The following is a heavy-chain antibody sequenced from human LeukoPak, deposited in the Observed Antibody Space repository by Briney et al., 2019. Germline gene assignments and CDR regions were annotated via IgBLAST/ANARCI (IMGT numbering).Heavy chain of an antibody. CDR1: GFTFSDDY. CDR3: ARASLGYCSSTSGYTSEDY. Sequence: GGSLRLSCAASGFTFSDDYMSWIRQAPGKGLEWVSYISSSGSTIYYADSVKGRFTISRDNAKNSLYLQMNSLRAEDTAVYYCARASLGYCSSTSGYTSEDYWGQGTLVTVSS. CDR2: ISSSGSTI. V-gene: IGHV3-11*04. D-gene: IGHD2-2*02. J-gene: IGHJ4*02.